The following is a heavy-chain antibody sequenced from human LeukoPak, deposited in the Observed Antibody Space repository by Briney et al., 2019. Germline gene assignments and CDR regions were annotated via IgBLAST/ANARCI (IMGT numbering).Heavy chain of an antibody. CDR1: GFTFSSYE. CDR3: ARTTYYDLWSGSARGYFDY. D-gene: IGHD3-3*01. J-gene: IGHJ4*02. V-gene: IGHV3-48*03. Sequence: PGGSLRLSCAASGFTFSSYEMNWVRQAPGKGLEWVSYISSSGSTIYYADSVKGRFTISRDNAKNSLYLQMNSLRAEDTAVYYCARTTYYDLWSGSARGYFDYWGQGTLVTVSS. CDR2: ISSSGSTI.